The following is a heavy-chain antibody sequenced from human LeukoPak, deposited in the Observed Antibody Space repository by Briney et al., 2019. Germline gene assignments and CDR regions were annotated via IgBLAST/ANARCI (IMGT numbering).Heavy chain of an antibody. CDR2: IRYDGSNK. CDR1: GFTFSSYG. CDR3: AKDRGGYFDY. J-gene: IGHJ4*02. D-gene: IGHD3-10*01. V-gene: IGHV3-30*02. Sequence: AGGSRRLSCAASGFTFSSYGMHWVRQAPGKGLEWVAFIRYDGSNKYYAYSVKGRFTISRDNSKNTLYLQMNSLRAEDTAVYYCAKDRGGYFDYWGQGTLVTV.